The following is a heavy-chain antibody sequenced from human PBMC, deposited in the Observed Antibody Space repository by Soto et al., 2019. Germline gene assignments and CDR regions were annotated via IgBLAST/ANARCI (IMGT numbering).Heavy chain of an antibody. J-gene: IGHJ3*02. CDR1: GGFVSSGSYY. CDR2: MSHSGGA. D-gene: IGHD1-1*01. Sequence: SETLSLTCAVYGGFVSSGSYYWSWIRQPPGKGLEWIGEMSHSGGAHFNPSLKSRVTISVDSSKNQFSLKMSSVTAADTALYYCARVERGTATTVVDAFDIWGPGTMVTVSS. CDR3: ARVERGTATTVVDAFDI. V-gene: IGHV4-61*01.